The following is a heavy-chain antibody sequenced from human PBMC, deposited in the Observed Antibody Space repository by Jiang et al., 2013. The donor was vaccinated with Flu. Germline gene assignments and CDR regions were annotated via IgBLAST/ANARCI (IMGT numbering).Heavy chain of an antibody. CDR1: GGTFSSYA. D-gene: IGHD2-2*02. CDR3: ASSPLHVVVPAAIPNLGGWFDP. V-gene: IGHV1-69*01. CDR2: IIPIFGTA. Sequence: SGAEVKKPGSSVKVSCKASGGTFSSYAISWVRQAPGQGLEWMGGIIPIFGTANYAQKFQGRVTITADESTSTAYMELSSLRSEDTAVYYCASSPLHVVVPAAIPNLGGWFDPWGQGTLVTVSS. J-gene: IGHJ5*02.